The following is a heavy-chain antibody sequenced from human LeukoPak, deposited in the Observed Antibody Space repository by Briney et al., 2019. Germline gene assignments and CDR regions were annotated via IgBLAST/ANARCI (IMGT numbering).Heavy chain of an antibody. D-gene: IGHD3-22*01. CDR1: GFTFSSYA. CDR3: AGAPYYDSSGYPG. Sequence: QTGGSLRLSCAASGFTFSSYAMSWVRQAPGKGLEWVSAISGSGGSTYYADSVKGRFTISRDNSKNTLYLQMNSLRAEDTAVYYCAGAPYYDSSGYPGWGQGILVTVSS. J-gene: IGHJ4*02. CDR2: ISGSGGST. V-gene: IGHV3-23*01.